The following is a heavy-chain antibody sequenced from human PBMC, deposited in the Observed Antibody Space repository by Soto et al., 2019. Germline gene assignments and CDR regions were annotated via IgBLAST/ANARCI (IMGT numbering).Heavy chain of an antibody. V-gene: IGHV3-33*05. Sequence: QVQLVESGGGVFQPGTSWRLSWVESGFTFRSIFIHWFGQAPGKGLEWVALTSYDGSNNFYGDSVKGRFTISRDNSRNTVELQMDSLRLEDTALYYCARWGTTGGLDVWGQGTLVSVSS. D-gene: IGHD3-16*01. J-gene: IGHJ4*02. CDR3: ARWGTTGGLDV. CDR1: GFTFRSIF. CDR2: TSYDGSNN.